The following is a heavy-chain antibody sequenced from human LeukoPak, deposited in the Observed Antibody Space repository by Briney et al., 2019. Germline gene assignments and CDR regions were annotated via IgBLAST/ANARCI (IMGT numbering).Heavy chain of an antibody. Sequence: AGGSLRLSCAASGLTFSGYDMHWVRQAPGKGPEWVAVMSYGGQNERYADSVKGRFTISRDNSKNTLYLQMNSLRAEDTAVYYCAKAPPYKKYFDYWGQGTLVTVSS. D-gene: IGHD1-1*01. CDR2: MSYGGQNE. CDR1: GLTFSGYD. CDR3: AKAPPYKKYFDY. J-gene: IGHJ4*02. V-gene: IGHV3-30*18.